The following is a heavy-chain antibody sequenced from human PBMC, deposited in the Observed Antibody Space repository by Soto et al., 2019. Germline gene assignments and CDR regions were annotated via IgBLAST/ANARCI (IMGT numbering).Heavy chain of an antibody. Sequence: SGFTFNTYGMTWVRQAPGKGLEWVSTVSGSGGGTYYADSVKGRFTISRVNSKNTMYLQMSNLRAEDTAVYFCARIGPYCGGDCYPDFDFWGLGTPVTVSS. CDR1: GFTFNTYG. V-gene: IGHV3-23*01. CDR2: VSGSGGGT. CDR3: ARIGPYCGGDCYPDFDF. J-gene: IGHJ4*02. D-gene: IGHD2-21*02.